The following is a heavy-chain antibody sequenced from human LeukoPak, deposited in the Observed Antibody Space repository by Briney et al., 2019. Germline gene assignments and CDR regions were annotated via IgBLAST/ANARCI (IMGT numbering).Heavy chain of an antibody. Sequence: GASVKVSCKASGYTFTGYYMHWVRQAPGQGLEWMGWINPNSGGTNYAQKFQCRVTMTRDTSISTAYMELSRLRSDDTAVYYCARDEGIVVVPDHRRFDPWGQGTLVTVSS. CDR2: INPNSGGT. J-gene: IGHJ5*02. V-gene: IGHV1-2*02. CDR1: GYTFTGYY. D-gene: IGHD2-2*01. CDR3: ARDEGIVVVPDHRRFDP.